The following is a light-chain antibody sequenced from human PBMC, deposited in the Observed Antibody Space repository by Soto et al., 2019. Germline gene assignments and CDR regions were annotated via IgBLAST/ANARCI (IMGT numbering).Light chain of an antibody. V-gene: IGLV2-23*01. CDR1: SSDVGSYNL. CDR3: CSYASHGKVL. CDR2: EGT. J-gene: IGLJ2*01. Sequence: QYALTQPASVSESPGQSITISCTGTSSDVGSYNLVSWYQQHPGKAPKLMIYEGTKRPSGVSNRFSGSKSGNTASLTVSGLQAEDEADYYCCSYASHGKVLFGGGTKLTVL.